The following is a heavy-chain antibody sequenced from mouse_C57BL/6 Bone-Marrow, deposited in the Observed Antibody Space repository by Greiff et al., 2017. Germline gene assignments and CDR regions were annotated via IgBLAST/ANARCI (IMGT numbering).Heavy chain of an antibody. D-gene: IGHD1-1*01. CDR2: IDPSDSYT. Sequence: VQLQQPGAELVMPGASVKLSCKASGYTFTSYWMHWVKQRPGQGLEWIGEIDPSDSYTNYNQKFKGKSTLTVDKSSSTAYMQLSSLTSEDSAVYYCARGRAITTVVARSYWYFDVWGTGTTVTVSS. CDR3: ARGRAITTVVARSYWYFDV. V-gene: IGHV1-69*01. CDR1: GYTFTSYW. J-gene: IGHJ1*03.